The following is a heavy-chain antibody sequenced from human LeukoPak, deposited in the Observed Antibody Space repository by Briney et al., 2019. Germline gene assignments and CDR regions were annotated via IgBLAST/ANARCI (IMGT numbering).Heavy chain of an antibody. Sequence: ASVKVSCKASGYTFTSYDINWVRQATGQGLEWMGWVNPNSGHTGYAQEFQGRATMTRNTSISTAYMELSSLRSEDTAVYYCARGAPGSYCSGGSCPYFDYWGQGTLVSVSS. CDR1: GYTFTSYD. V-gene: IGHV1-8*01. CDR2: VNPNSGHT. D-gene: IGHD2-15*01. J-gene: IGHJ4*02. CDR3: ARGAPGSYCSGGSCPYFDY.